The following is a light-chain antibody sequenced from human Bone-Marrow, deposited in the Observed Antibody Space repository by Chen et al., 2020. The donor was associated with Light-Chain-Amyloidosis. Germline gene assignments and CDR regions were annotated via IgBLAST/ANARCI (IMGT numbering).Light chain of an antibody. J-gene: IGLJ3*02. Sequence: SYVLTQPSSVSVAPGQTAPLACGGNNIGATSVHRYQQTPGQAPLLVVYDDSDRPSGIPARLSGSNSGNTATLTISRVEAGDEADYYCQVWDRRGDRPVCGGGTKLTVL. CDR1: NIGATS. CDR3: QVWDRRGDRPV. V-gene: IGLV3-21*02. CDR2: DDS.